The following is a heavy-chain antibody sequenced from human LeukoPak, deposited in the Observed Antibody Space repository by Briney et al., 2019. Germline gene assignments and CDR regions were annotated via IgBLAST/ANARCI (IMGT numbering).Heavy chain of an antibody. CDR3: ARVNSTSGEVDY. V-gene: IGHV4-34*01. D-gene: IGHD3-10*01. CDR1: GFTFSSYW. Sequence: GSLRLSCAASGFTFSSYWMSWLRQPPGKGLEWVGEINHSGSTNYNPSLKSRVTISVDTSKNQFSLKVSSVTAAGTAVYYCARVNSTSGEVDYWGQGTLVTVSS. J-gene: IGHJ4*02. CDR2: INHSGST.